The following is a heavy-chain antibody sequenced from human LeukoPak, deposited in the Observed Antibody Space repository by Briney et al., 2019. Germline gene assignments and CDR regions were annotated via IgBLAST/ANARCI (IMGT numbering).Heavy chain of an antibody. Sequence: ASVKVSCKASGYTFTCYYMHWVRQAPGQGLEWMGRINPNSGGANYAQKFQGRVTMTRDTSISTAYMELSRLRSDDTAVYYCARDVVVTNFDYWGQGTLVTVPS. D-gene: IGHD2-15*01. J-gene: IGHJ4*02. CDR1: GYTFTCYY. CDR3: ARDVVVTNFDY. V-gene: IGHV1-2*06. CDR2: INPNSGGA.